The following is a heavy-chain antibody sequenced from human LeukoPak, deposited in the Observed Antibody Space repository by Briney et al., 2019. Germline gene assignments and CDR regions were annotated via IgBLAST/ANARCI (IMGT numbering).Heavy chain of an antibody. CDR1: GFTFSSYG. CDR2: ITGSGGST. J-gene: IGHJ6*04. V-gene: IGHV3-23*01. D-gene: IGHD3-10*02. CDR3: AELGITMIGGV. Sequence: GGSLRLSCAASGFTFSSYGMSWVRQAPGKGLEWVSGITGSGGSTYYADSVKGRFTISRDNAKNSLYLQMNSLRAEDTAVYYCAELGITMIGGVWGKGTTVTISS.